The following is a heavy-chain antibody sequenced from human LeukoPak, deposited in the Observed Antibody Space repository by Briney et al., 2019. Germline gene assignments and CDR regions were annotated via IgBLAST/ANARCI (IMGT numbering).Heavy chain of an antibody. V-gene: IGHV4-59*01. D-gene: IGHD4-17*01. Sequence: LETLSLTCTVSGGSISSYYWSWIRQPPGKGLEWIGYIYYSGSTNYNPSLKSRVTISVDTSKNQFSLKLSSVTAADTAVYYCARGPPGDYYYGMDVWGQGTTVTVSS. CDR3: ARGPPGDYYYGMDV. J-gene: IGHJ6*02. CDR2: IYYSGST. CDR1: GGSISSYY.